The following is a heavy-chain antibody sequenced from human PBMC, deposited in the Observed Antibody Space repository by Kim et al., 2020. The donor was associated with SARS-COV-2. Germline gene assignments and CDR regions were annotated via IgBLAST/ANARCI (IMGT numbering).Heavy chain of an antibody. J-gene: IGHJ4*02. CDR1: GFTFSSYA. CDR3: AKEERGYSYAYPPDY. Sequence: GGSLRLSCAASGFTFSSYAMSWVRQAPGKGLEWVSAISGSGGSTYHADSVKGRFTISRDNSKNTLYLQMNRLRAEDTAVYYCAKEERGYSYAYPPDYWGQGTLVPVSS. D-gene: IGHD5-18*01. V-gene: IGHV3-23*01. CDR2: ISGSGGST.